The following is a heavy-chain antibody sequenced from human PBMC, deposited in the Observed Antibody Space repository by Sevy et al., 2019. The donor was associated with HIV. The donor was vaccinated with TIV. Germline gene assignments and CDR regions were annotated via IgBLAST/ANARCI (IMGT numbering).Heavy chain of an antibody. Sequence: SGPTLVNPTQTLTLTCTFSGFSLSTSGVGVGWIRQPPGKALEWLALIYWNDDQRYSPSLKSRLTITKDTSKNQVVLTMTNMYPVDTATYYDAHRGGVHFYDSSGYYSRAEYFEHWGQGTLVTVSS. CDR3: AHRGGVHFYDSSGYYSRAEYFEH. V-gene: IGHV2-5*01. J-gene: IGHJ1*01. D-gene: IGHD3-22*01. CDR1: GFSLSTSGVG. CDR2: IYWNDDQ.